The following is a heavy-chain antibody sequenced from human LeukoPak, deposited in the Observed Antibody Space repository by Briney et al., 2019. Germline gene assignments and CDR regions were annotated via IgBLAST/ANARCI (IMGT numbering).Heavy chain of an antibody. V-gene: IGHV4-38-2*02. D-gene: IGHD3-22*01. CDR2: IYHSGST. CDR1: GYSISSGYY. CDR3: ARAVRDYYDTNGRDAFDI. Sequence: PSETLSLTCTVSGYSISSGYYWGWIRQPPGKGLEWIGSIYHSGSTYYKPSLKSRVTISVDTSKNQFSLKLSSVTAADTAVYYCARAVRDYYDTNGRDAFDIWGQGTMVTVSS. J-gene: IGHJ3*02.